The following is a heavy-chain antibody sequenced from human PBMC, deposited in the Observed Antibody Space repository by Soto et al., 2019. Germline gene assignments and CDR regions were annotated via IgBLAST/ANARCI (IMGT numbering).Heavy chain of an antibody. CDR2: IIPIFGTA. CDR1: GGTFSSYA. D-gene: IGHD3-22*01. V-gene: IGHV1-69*13. J-gene: IGHJ4*02. CDR3: ARMDYDSSGYWIDY. Sequence: AAVKVSCKASGGTFSSYAISGVRQAPGQGLEWMGGIIPIFGTANYAQKFQGRVTITADESTSKAYMELSSLRSEDTAVYYCARMDYDSSGYWIDYWGQGTLVTVSS.